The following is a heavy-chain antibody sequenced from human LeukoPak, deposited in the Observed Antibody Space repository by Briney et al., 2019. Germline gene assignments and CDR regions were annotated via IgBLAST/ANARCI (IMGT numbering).Heavy chain of an antibody. Sequence: PGGSLRLSCAASGFTFSSYGMHWVRQAPGKGLEWVAFIRYDGSNKYYADSVKGRFTISRDNSKNTLYLQMNSLRAEDTAVYYCARDGVGAYNWFDPWGQGTLVTVSS. CDR2: IRYDGSNK. CDR1: GFTFSSYG. CDR3: ARDGVGAYNWFDP. D-gene: IGHD1-26*01. J-gene: IGHJ5*02. V-gene: IGHV3-30*02.